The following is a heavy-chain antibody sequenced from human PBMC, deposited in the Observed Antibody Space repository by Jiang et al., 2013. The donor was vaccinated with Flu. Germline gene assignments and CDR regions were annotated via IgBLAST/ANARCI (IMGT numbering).Heavy chain of an antibody. V-gene: IGHV3-23*01. CDR1: RFTFGKYG. CDR3: GSDPLGQYYYDPSGFPDY. Sequence: RLSCAAFRFTFGKYGMTWVRQAPGKGLEWVSSISASGATTIYADSVKGRFSISRDNSKETLYLQMNSLRADDTAVYYCGSDPLGQYYYDPSGFPDYWGQGSLVTVSS. J-gene: IGHJ4*02. D-gene: IGHD3-22*01. CDR2: ISASGATT.